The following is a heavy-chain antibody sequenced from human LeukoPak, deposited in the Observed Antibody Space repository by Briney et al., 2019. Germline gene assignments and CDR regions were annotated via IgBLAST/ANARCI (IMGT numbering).Heavy chain of an antibody. CDR2: IYSGGST. CDR1: GFTVSSNY. V-gene: IGHV3-53*05. CDR3: ARIPHWYYDSKLASNWFDP. J-gene: IGHJ5*02. Sequence: GGSLRLSCAASGFTVSSNYMNWVRQAPGKGLEWVSIIYSGGSTYYADSVKGRFTISRDNSKNTLYLQMNSLRAEDTAVYYCARIPHWYYDSKLASNWFDPWGQGTLVTVSS. D-gene: IGHD3-3*01.